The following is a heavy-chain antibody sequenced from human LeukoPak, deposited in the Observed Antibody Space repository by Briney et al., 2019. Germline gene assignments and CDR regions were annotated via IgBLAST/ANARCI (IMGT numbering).Heavy chain of an antibody. CDR2: ISGSGGST. CDR1: GFTFSSYA. D-gene: IGHD6-6*01. J-gene: IGHJ3*02. CDR3: AMGYSSSSRYAFDI. Sequence: GGSLRLSCAASGFTFSSYAMSWVRQAPGKGLEWVSGISGSGGSTYYADSVKGRFTISRDNSKNTLYLQMNSLRAEDTAVYYCAMGYSSSSRYAFDIWGQGTMVTVSS. V-gene: IGHV3-23*01.